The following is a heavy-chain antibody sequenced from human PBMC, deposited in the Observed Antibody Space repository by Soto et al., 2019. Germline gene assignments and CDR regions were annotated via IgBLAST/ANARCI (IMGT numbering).Heavy chain of an antibody. CDR1: GYTFTSHA. CDR3: AKLTGRYFDY. D-gene: IGHD1-1*01. J-gene: IGHJ4*02. Sequence: QVQLVQSGTEVKKSGASMKISCKASGYTFTSHAVHWVRQAPGQRLEWIGWINVGNGNTKYSQTFQGRGTITRDTSANTAYMELSSLGSEDTAVYHCAKLTGRYFDYWGQGTLVTVSS. CDR2: INVGNGNT. V-gene: IGHV1-3*01.